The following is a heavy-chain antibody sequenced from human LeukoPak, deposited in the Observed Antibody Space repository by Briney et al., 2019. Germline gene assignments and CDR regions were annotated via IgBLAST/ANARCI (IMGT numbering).Heavy chain of an antibody. CDR1: GFSLSTSGVG. CDR2: IYWDDDK. CDR3: AHYSPGLSLDY. D-gene: IGHD2/OR15-2a*01. Sequence: KESGPTLVKPTQTLTLTCTFSGFSLSTSGVGVGWIRQPPGKALEWLALIYWDDDKRYSPSLKSRHTITKDTSKSQVVLTMTTMDPVDTATYSCAHYSPGLSLDYWGQGTLSPSPQ. J-gene: IGHJ4*02. V-gene: IGHV2-5*02.